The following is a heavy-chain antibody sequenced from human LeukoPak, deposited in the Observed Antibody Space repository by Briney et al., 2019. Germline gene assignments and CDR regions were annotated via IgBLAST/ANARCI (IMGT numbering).Heavy chain of an antibody. D-gene: IGHD1-26*01. CDR3: AKKGVGHYNWFDP. CDR2: ISGSGGKT. CDR1: GFTFSSYG. Sequence: PGGSLRLSCAASGFTFSSYGMSWVRQAPGKGLEWVSGISGSGGKTDYADSVKGRFTISRDNSKNTLYLQMNSLRAEDTAVYYSAKKGVGHYNWFDPWGQGTLVTVSS. J-gene: IGHJ5*02. V-gene: IGHV3-23*01.